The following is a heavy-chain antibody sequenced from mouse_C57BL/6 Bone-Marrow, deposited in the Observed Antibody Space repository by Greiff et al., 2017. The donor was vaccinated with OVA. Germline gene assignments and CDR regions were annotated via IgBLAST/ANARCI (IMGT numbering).Heavy chain of an antibody. D-gene: IGHD4-1*01. Sequence: EVMLVESGGDLVKPGGSLKLSCAASGFTFSSYGMSWVRQTPDKRLEWVATISSGGSYTYYPDSVKGRFTISRDNAKNTLYLQMSSLKSEDTAMYYCARHLNWVAMDYWGQGTSVTVSS. V-gene: IGHV5-6*01. J-gene: IGHJ4*01. CDR3: ARHLNWVAMDY. CDR2: ISSGGSYT. CDR1: GFTFSSYG.